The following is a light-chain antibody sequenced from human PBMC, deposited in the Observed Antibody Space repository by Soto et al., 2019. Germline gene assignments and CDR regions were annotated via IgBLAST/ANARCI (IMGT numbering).Light chain of an antibody. CDR3: CSSAGSYNVV. V-gene: IGLV2-11*01. Sequence: QSVLTQPRSVSGSPGQSVTISCTGTSSDVGCYNYVSWYQQHPGKAPKLMIYDVSKRPSGVPDRFSGSKSGNTASLTISVLHAEDEAYYYCCSSAGSYNVVFGGGTKLTVL. J-gene: IGLJ2*01. CDR2: DVS. CDR1: SSDVGCYNY.